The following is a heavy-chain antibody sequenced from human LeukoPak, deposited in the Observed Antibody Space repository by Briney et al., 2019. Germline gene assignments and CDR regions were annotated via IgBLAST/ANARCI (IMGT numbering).Heavy chain of an antibody. CDR1: GYTFTGYY. V-gene: IGHV1-2*02. CDR2: INPNSGGT. Sequence: VASLKVSCKASGYTFTGYYMHWVRQAPGQRLEWMGWINPNSGGTNYAQKFQGGVTMTRDKSISTAYMELSRLRSDDTAVYYCARRALGVAAAGFPFDYWGQGTLVTVSS. D-gene: IGHD6-13*01. J-gene: IGHJ4*02. CDR3: ARRALGVAAAGFPFDY.